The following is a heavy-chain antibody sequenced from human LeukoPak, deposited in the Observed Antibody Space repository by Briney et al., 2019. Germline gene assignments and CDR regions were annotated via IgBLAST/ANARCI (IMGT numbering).Heavy chain of an antibody. D-gene: IGHD2-8*01. J-gene: IGHJ3*02. V-gene: IGHV3-7*01. CDR1: EFTLSSYW. CDR2: IKQDGSEK. Sequence: PGGSLRLSCAASEFTLSSYWMAWVRQAPGKGLAWVANIKQDGSEKYYVDSVKGRFTISRDNARNSLYLQMNSLRAEDTAIFYCARVNPLMAPGAFDIRGQGTMVAVSS. CDR3: ARVNPLMAPGAFDI.